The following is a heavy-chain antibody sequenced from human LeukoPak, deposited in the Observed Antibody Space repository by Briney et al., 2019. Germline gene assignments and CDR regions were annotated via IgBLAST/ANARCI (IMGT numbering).Heavy chain of an antibody. D-gene: IGHD3-22*01. V-gene: IGHV3-7*01. CDR1: GFTFSSYW. CDR2: IKQDGSEK. CDR3: ARNRLGYYYDSSGYNHLYYFDY. Sequence: GGSLRLSCAASGFTFSSYWMSWVRQAPGKGLEWVANIKQDGSEKYYVYSVKGRFTISRDNAKNSLYLQMNSLRAEDTAVYYCARNRLGYYYDSSGYNHLYYFDYWGQGTLVTVSS. J-gene: IGHJ4*02.